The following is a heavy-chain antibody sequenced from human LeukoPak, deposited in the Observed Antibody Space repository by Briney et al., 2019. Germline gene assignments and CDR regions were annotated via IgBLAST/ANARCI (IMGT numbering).Heavy chain of an antibody. CDR3: AREVTSDAFDI. D-gene: IGHD2-21*02. V-gene: IGHV1-46*01. CDR1: GYTFTSYY. J-gene: IGHJ3*02. CDR2: INPSGGST. Sequence: ASVKVSCKASGYTFTSYYMHWVRQAPGQGLEWMGIINPSGGSTSYAQKFQGRVTMTRGMSTSTVYMELSSLRSEDTAVYYCAREVTSDAFDIWGQGTMVTVSS.